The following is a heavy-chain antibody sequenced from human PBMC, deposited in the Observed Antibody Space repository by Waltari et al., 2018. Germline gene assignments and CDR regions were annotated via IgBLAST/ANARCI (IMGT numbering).Heavy chain of an antibody. CDR1: DDSMNSNSW. CDR2: IHRRGKT. Sequence: VPDDSMNSNSWRSWVRQSPEKGLEWIGQIHRRGKTNYNPSLESRVTISLDTSKNQFSLKLTSTTAADTAVYYCARDRGIGLYFDSWGQGTLVTVSP. CDR3: ARDRGIGLYFDS. V-gene: IGHV4-4*02. J-gene: IGHJ4*02. D-gene: IGHD1-26*01.